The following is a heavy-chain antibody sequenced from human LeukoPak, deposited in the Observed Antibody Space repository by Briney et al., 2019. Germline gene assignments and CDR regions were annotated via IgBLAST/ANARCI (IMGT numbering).Heavy chain of an antibody. J-gene: IGHJ5*02. CDR1: GYTFTSYG. V-gene: IGHV1-18*01. CDR2: VSDYNGNT. D-gene: IGHD4-11*01. CDR3: ARDLYRDSLPVSWFDP. Sequence: ASVKVSCKASGYTFTSYGISWVRRAPGQGLEWIGWVSDYNGNTNYAQKLQGRVTMTTDTSTSTAYMELRSLRSDDTAVYYCARDLYRDSLPVSWFDPWGQGTLVTVSS.